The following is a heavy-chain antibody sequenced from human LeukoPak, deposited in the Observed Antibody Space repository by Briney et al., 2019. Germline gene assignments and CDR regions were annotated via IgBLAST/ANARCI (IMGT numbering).Heavy chain of an antibody. CDR2: IRYDGSKN. CDR3: AKDRMAVTYYFDY. J-gene: IGHJ4*02. V-gene: IGHV3-30*02. CDR1: GFTFSNFG. Sequence: GGSLRLSCAASGFTFSNFGVHWVRHAPGRGLEWVSFIRYDGSKNYYADSVKGRFTISRDNSKNTLYLQMNSLRAEDTAVYYCAKDRMAVTYYFDYWGQGTLVTVSS. D-gene: IGHD5-24*01.